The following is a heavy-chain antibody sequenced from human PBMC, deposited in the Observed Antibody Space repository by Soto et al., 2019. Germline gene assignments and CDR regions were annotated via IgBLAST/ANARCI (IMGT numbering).Heavy chain of an antibody. J-gene: IGHJ4*02. D-gene: IGHD4-17*01. CDR2: IYYSGST. CDR3: ARQGYYGDLYFDY. V-gene: IGHV4-39*01. CDR1: GGSISSSSYY. Sequence: PSETLSLTCTVSGGSISSSSYYWGWIRQPPGKGLEWIGSIYYSGSTYYNPSLKSRVTISVDTSKNQFSLKLSSVTAADTAVYYCARQGYYGDLYFDYWGQGTLVTV.